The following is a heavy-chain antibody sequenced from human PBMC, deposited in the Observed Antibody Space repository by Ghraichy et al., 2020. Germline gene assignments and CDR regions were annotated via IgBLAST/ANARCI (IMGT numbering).Heavy chain of an antibody. J-gene: IGHJ4*02. D-gene: IGHD2-21*02. V-gene: IGHV3-30*18. CDR2: MSYDGSKQ. Sequence: GGSLRLSCAASGFTFSNYAMHWVRQAPGKGLEWVAVMSYDGSKQYYADSVKDRFTISRDNSKNTVYLQMNSLRAEDTAVYYCANMGTVTATNVFDYWGQGTLVAVSS. CDR3: ANMGTVTATNVFDY. CDR1: GFTFSNYA.